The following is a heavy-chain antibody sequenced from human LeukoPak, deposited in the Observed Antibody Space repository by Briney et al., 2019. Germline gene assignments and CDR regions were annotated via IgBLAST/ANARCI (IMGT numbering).Heavy chain of an antibody. V-gene: IGHV1-18*01. CDR2: ISAYNGNT. CDR1: GYTFTSYG. Sequence: ASVKVSCKASGYTFTSYGISWVRQAPGQGLEWMGWISAYNGNTNYAQKLPGRVTMTTDTSTSTAYMELKSLRSDDTAVDYCARGRRGGYLPGYFDYWGQGTLVTVSS. D-gene: IGHD3-10*01. J-gene: IGHJ4*02. CDR3: ARGRRGGYLPGYFDY.